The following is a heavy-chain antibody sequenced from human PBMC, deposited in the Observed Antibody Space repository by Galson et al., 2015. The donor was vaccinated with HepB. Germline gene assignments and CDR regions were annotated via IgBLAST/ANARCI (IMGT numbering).Heavy chain of an antibody. CDR1: GYTFTSYY. D-gene: IGHD5-18*01. Sequence: SVKVSCKASGYTFTSYYMHWVRQAPGQGLEWMGIINPSGGSTSYAQKFQGRVTMTRDTSTSTVYMELSSLRSEDTAVYYCASYGYFFRAFDIWGQGTMVTVSS. V-gene: IGHV1-46*01. J-gene: IGHJ3*02. CDR2: INPSGGST. CDR3: ASYGYFFRAFDI.